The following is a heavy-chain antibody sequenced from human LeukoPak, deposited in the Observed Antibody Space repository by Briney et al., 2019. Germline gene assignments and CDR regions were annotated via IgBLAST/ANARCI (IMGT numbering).Heavy chain of an antibody. D-gene: IGHD1-26*01. V-gene: IGHV3-23*01. CDR2: ISGSGSST. J-gene: IGHJ4*02. Sequence: GGSLRLSCAASGFTFSSYAMSWVRQAPGKGLEWVSAISGSGSSTYYADSVKGRFTISRDNSKNTLCLQMNSLRAEDTAVYYCAKPSLIVGATVGLDYWGQGTLVTVSS. CDR3: AKPSLIVGATVGLDY. CDR1: GFTFSSYA.